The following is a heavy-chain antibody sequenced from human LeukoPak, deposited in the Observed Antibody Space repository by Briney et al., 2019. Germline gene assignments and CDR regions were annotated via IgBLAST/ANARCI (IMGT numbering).Heavy chain of an antibody. CDR2: IYYSGST. D-gene: IGHD5-12*01. CDR1: GGSISYYY. V-gene: IGHV4-59*01. CDR3: AREASAFDI. Sequence: SETLSLTCTVSGGSISYYYWIWLGQPPGKGMEGIGYIYYSGSTNYNPSLKSRITISVDTSKLQFSLKLNSVTAAYTAVYYCAREASAFDIWGQGTMVTVSS. J-gene: IGHJ3*02.